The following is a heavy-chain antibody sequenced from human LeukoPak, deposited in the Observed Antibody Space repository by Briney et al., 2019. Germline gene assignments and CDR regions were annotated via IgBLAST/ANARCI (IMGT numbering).Heavy chain of an antibody. CDR1: GGSISSSNW. V-gene: IGHV4-4*02. D-gene: IGHD6-13*01. CDR3: ARSGYSSSWPRGGDY. CDR2: IYHSGSI. J-gene: IGHJ4*02. Sequence: SETLSLTCAVSGGSISSSNWWSWVRQPPGKGLEWIGEIYHSGSINYNPSLKSRVTISVDKSKNQFSLKLSSVTAADTAVYYCARSGYSSSWPRGGDYWGQGTLVTVSS.